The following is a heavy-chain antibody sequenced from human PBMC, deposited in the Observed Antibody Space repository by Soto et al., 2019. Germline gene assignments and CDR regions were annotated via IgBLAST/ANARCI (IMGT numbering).Heavy chain of an antibody. CDR3: VRDLGYCSGTSCRNRFDP. CDR2: ISTFNGNT. J-gene: IGHJ5*02. CDR1: GYTFANYG. V-gene: IGHV1-18*01. Sequence: QVQLVQSGAEVKKPGASVKVSCETSGYTFANYGISWVRQAPGQGLEWMAWISTFNGNTNYAQKFQGRVTMTTDTSTITVYMELGLLRADDTAVYYCVRDLGYCSGTSCRNRFDPWGQGNLVTVSS. D-gene: IGHD2-2*01.